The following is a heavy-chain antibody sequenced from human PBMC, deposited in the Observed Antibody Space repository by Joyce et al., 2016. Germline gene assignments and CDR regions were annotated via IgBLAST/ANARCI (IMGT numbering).Heavy chain of an antibody. Sequence: DVLLLESGGGLVQTGGSLRLSCAASGFTFSTYAMSWVRQAPGKGLEWVSSIRRTTGNTSYVDSVKGRFTISRDNSNNTLFLQMTGLRAEDTAVYFCAKYDSDGFYFDHWGQGTLVTVSS. V-gene: IGHV3-23*01. CDR1: GFTFSTYA. CDR2: IRRTTGNT. J-gene: IGHJ4*02. D-gene: IGHD3-22*01. CDR3: AKYDSDGFYFDH.